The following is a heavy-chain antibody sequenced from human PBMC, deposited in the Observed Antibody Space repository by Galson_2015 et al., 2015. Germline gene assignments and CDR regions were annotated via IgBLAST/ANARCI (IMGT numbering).Heavy chain of an antibody. CDR1: GFSLSTSGVG. J-gene: IGHJ2*01. D-gene: IGHD6-19*01. V-gene: IGHV2-5*01. CDR3: APLPVAGPKFDL. Sequence: PALVKPPQTLTLTCTFSGFSLSTSGVGVGWIRQPPGKALEWLALIYWNDGKRYSPSLKSRLTITKDTSKNQVVLTMTNMDPVDTATYFRAPLPVAGPKFDLWGPGTLVPVSS. CDR2: IYWNDGK.